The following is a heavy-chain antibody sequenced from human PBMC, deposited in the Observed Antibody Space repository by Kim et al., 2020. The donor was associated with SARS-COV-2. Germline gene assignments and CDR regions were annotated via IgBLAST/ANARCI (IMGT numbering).Heavy chain of an antibody. V-gene: IGHV3-9*01. D-gene: IGHD2-15*01. CDR3: AKDGGGSSQCFDY. Sequence: YADSVKGRFTISRDNDKNSLYLQMNSLRGEDTALYYCAKDGGGSSQCFDYWGQGTLVTVSS. J-gene: IGHJ4*02.